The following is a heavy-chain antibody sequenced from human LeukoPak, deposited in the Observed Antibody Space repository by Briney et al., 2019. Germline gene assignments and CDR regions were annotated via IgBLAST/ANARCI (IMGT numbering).Heavy chain of an antibody. D-gene: IGHD3-3*01. V-gene: IGHV3-23*01. CDR2: ISGSGGST. Sequence: GGSLRLSCAASGFTFSSYAMSWVRQAPGKGLEWVSAISGSGGSTYYADSVKGRFTISRDNSKNTLYLQMNSLRAEDTAVYYCAKGASIFGVDITNFDYWGQGTLVTVSS. J-gene: IGHJ4*02. CDR1: GFTFSSYA. CDR3: AKGASIFGVDITNFDY.